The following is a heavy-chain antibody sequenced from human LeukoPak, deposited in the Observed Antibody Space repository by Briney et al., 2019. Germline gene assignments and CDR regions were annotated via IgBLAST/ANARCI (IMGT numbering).Heavy chain of an antibody. CDR2: IKSKAHGGAT. CDR3: TTDRLFTQPELDY. V-gene: IGHV3-15*01. Sequence: GGSLRLSCAASGFSFTNAWMSWVRQAPGKGLQWVARIKSKAHGGATDYAAPVKGRFTISRDDSKETVDLQMDRLKTEDSAIYYCTTDRLFTQPELDYWGQGTLVTVSS. J-gene: IGHJ4*02. D-gene: IGHD5-18*01. CDR1: GFSFTNAW.